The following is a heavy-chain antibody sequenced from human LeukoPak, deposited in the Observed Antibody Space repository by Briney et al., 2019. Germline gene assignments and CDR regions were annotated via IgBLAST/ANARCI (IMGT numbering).Heavy chain of an antibody. CDR1: GYTFTGYY. J-gene: IGHJ4*02. V-gene: IGHV1-2*02. D-gene: IGHD3-3*01. CDR3: ARRPVGRFLGWLLYY. CDR2: INPNSGGT. Sequence: ASVKVSCKASGYTFTGYYMHWVRQAPGQGLEWMGWINPNSGGTNYAQKFQGRVTMTRDTSISTAYMELSRLRSDDTAVYYCARRPVGRFLGWLLYYWGQGTLVTVSS.